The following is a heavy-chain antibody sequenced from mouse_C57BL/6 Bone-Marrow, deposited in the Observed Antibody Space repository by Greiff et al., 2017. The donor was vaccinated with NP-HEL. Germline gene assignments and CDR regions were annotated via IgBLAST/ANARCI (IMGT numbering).Heavy chain of an antibody. CDR2: IYPGSGNT. CDR3: ARRDWVVYFDY. Sequence: QVQLQQPGAELVRPGASVKLSCKASGYTFTDYYINWVKQRPGQGLEWIARIYPGSGNTYYNEKFKGKATLTAEKSSSTAYMQLSSLTSEDSAVYYCARRDWVVYFDYWGQGTTLTVSS. J-gene: IGHJ2*01. CDR1: GYTFTDYY. V-gene: IGHV1-76*01. D-gene: IGHD1-1*01.